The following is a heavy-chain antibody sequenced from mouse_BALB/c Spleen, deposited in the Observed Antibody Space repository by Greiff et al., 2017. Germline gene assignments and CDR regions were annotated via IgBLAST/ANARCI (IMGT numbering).Heavy chain of an antibody. V-gene: IGHV1-87*01. J-gene: IGHJ3*01. CDR2: IYPGDGDT. Sequence: VQLQQSGAELARPGASVKLSCKASGYTFTSYWMQWVKQRPGQGLEWIGAIYPGDGDTRYTQKFKGKATLTADKSSSTAYMQLSSLASEDSAVYYCGIIYYDYDWFAYWGQGTLVTVSA. CDR1: GYTFTSYW. CDR3: GIIYYDYDWFAY. D-gene: IGHD2-4*01.